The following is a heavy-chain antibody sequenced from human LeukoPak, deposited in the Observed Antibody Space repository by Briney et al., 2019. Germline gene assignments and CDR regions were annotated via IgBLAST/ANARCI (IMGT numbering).Heavy chain of an antibody. V-gene: IGHV3-20*01. J-gene: IGHJ4*02. CDR3: ARVEYYDSSGYTFDY. Sequence: GGSLRLSCSASGFIFDDYGMHWVRQAPGKGLEWVSGMNWNSVTGYADSVKGRFTISRDNAKNSLYLQMNSLRAEDTALYHCARVEYYDSSGYTFDYWGQGTLVTVSS. D-gene: IGHD3-22*01. CDR1: GFIFDDYG. CDR2: MNWNSVT.